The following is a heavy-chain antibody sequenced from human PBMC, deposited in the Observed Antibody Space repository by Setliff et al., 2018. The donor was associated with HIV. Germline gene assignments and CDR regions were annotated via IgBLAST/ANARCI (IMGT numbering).Heavy chain of an antibody. CDR2: IYNSPST. V-gene: IGHV4-59*08. Sequence: SETLSLTCTVSGDSISTDYWTWIRQPPGKGLEWIGYIYNSPSTSYNPSLKSRVTISVDTSKNQFSLKLSSVTAADTAVYYCARHSPSDYWGQGTLVTVSS. CDR1: GDSISTDY. J-gene: IGHJ4*02. CDR3: ARHSPSDY.